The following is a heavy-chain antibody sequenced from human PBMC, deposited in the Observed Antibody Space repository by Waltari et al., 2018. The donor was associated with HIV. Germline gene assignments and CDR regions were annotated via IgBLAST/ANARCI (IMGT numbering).Heavy chain of an antibody. CDR1: GGSLSSYY. D-gene: IGHD3-16*02. V-gene: IGHV4-4*07. CDR2: IYTSGST. J-gene: IGHJ3*02. CDR3: ARGLRLGELSLYKYAFDI. Sequence: QVQLEESGPGLVKPSETLSLTCTVPGGSLSSYYRSWIRLPAGKGLEWIGRIYTSGSTNYNPSLKSRVTLSVDTSMNQFSLKLSSVTAADTAVYYCARGLRLGELSLYKYAFDIWGQGTMVTVSS.